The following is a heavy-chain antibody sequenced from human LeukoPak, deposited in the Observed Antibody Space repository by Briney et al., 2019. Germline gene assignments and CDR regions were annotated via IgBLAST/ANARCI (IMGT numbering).Heavy chain of an antibody. Sequence: KPSETLSLTCAVYGGSFSGYYWSWIRQPPGKGLEWIREINHSGSTNYNPSLKSRVTISVDTSKNQFSLKLSSVTAADTAVYYCAREYYYDSSGYFSRSSGMDVWGQGTTVTVSS. CDR1: GGSFSGYY. J-gene: IGHJ6*02. CDR2: INHSGST. CDR3: AREYYYDSSGYFSRSSGMDV. D-gene: IGHD3-22*01. V-gene: IGHV4-34*01.